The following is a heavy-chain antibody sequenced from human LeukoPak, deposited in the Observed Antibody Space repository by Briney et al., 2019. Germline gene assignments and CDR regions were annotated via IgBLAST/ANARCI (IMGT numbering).Heavy chain of an antibody. CDR1: GFTFSSYG. V-gene: IGHV3-30*03. D-gene: IGHD6-19*01. CDR2: ISYDGSNK. J-gene: IGHJ6*03. CDR3: ARCCSSGWYPYYYYMDV. Sequence: QAGRSLRLSCAASGFTFSSYGMHWVRQAPGKGLEWVAVISYDGSNKYYADSVKGRFTISRDNSKNTLYLQMNSLRAEDTAVYYCARCCSSGWYPYYYYMDVWGKGTTVTVSS.